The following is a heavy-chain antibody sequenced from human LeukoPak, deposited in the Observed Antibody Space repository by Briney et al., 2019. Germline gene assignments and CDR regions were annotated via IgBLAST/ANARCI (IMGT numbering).Heavy chain of an antibody. V-gene: IGHV3-53*01. J-gene: IGHJ3*02. D-gene: IGHD3-16*02. CDR3: ARSYYDYVWGSYRPDAFDI. CDR2: IYSGGST. Sequence: PGGSLRLSCAASGFTVSSNYMSWVRQAPGKGLEWVSVIYSGGSTYYADSVKGRFTISRDNSKNTLYLQMNSLRAEDTAVYYCARSYYDYVWGSYRPDAFDIWGQGTMVTVSS. CDR1: GFTVSSNY.